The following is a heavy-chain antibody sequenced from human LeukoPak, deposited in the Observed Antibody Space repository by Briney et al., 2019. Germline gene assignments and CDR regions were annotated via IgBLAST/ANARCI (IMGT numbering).Heavy chain of an antibody. V-gene: IGHV5-51*01. Sequence: GESLKISFNGSGYSFTSYWIGWVRQMPGKGLEWMGSIYPGDSDTRYSPSFQGQVTISADKSISTAYLQWSSLKASDTAMYYCARREYHDSSGYYYGGGYYYYGMDVWGQGTTVTVSS. CDR1: GYSFTSYW. CDR2: IYPGDSDT. J-gene: IGHJ6*02. CDR3: ARREYHDSSGYYYGGGYYYYGMDV. D-gene: IGHD3-22*01.